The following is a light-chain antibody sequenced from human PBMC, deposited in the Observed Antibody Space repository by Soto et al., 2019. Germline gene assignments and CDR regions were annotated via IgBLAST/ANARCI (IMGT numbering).Light chain of an antibody. J-gene: IGKJ4*01. Sequence: EIVLTQSPGTLSFSPGERATLSCRARQSVSSSYLAWYQQNPGQAPRLLIYGASSRATGIPDRFSGSGSVTDFTLTISSLEPEDFAVYYCQHYGSLVLTFGGGTKVEIK. V-gene: IGKV3-20*01. CDR1: QSVSSSY. CDR3: QHYGSLVLT. CDR2: GAS.